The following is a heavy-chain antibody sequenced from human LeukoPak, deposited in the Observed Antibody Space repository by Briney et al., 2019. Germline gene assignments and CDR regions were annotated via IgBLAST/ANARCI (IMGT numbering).Heavy chain of an antibody. CDR2: INPNSGGT. V-gene: IGHV1-2*02. CDR1: GYTFTSYA. CDR3: APERPDY. Sequence: GASVKVSCKASGYTFTSYAMHWVRQAPGQRLEWMGWINPNSGGTNYAQNFQGRVTMTRDTSISTVYMELSRLRSDDTAVYYCAPERPDYWGQGTLVTVSS. J-gene: IGHJ4*02.